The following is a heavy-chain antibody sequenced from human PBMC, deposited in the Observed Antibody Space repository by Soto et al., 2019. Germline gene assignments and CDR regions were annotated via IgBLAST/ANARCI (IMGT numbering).Heavy chain of an antibody. CDR1: GDSISRANNY. Sequence: QVQLQESGPGLVKPSQTLSLTCTVSGDSISRANNYWSWILQPPGEGLEWIGFISYSRTTSYSPSLKSRLAISLDTSKNQFSLRRTSVTAADAAVYYCARGRGYSYGLDPWGQGTLVTVSS. D-gene: IGHD5-12*01. J-gene: IGHJ5*02. CDR3: ARGRGYSYGLDP. CDR2: ISYSRTT. V-gene: IGHV4-30-4*01.